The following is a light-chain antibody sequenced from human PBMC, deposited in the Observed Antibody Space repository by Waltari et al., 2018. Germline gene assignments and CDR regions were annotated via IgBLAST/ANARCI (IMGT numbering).Light chain of an antibody. CDR2: EGS. Sequence: QSALTQPALVSGSPGQSITISCTGTSSDVGSYNLVSWYQQHPGKAPKLMSFEGSKRPSGVSNRFSGSKSGNTASLTISGLQAEDEADYYCCSYAGSSTWVFGGGTKLTVL. J-gene: IGLJ3*02. CDR1: SSDVGSYNL. V-gene: IGLV2-23*01. CDR3: CSYAGSSTWV.